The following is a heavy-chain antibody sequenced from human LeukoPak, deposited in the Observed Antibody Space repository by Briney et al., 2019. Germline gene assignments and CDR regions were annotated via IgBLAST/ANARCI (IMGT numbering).Heavy chain of an antibody. CDR3: ARLQGGSLYYYYMDV. J-gene: IGHJ6*03. CDR2: INHSGST. Sequence: SETLSLTCAVYGGSFSDYYWSWIRQPPGKGLEWIGEINHSGSTNYNPSLKSRVTISVDTSKNQFSLKVRSVTAADTAVYYCARLQGGSLYYYYMDVWGKGTTVTVSS. CDR1: GGSFSDYY. D-gene: IGHD1-26*01. V-gene: IGHV4-34*01.